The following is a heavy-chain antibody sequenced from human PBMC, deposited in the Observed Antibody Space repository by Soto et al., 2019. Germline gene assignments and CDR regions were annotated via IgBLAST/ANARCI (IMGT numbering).Heavy chain of an antibody. D-gene: IGHD6-19*01. CDR1: GFSFGSYW. V-gene: IGHV3-74*01. CDR2: INSDGSST. J-gene: IGHJ6*02. CDR3: ARDDSSGWTYYYYYGMDV. Sequence: PGGSLRLSCAASGFSFGSYWMHWFRQAPGKGLVWVSRINSDGSSTSYADSVKGRFTISRDNAKNTLYLQMNSLRAEDTAVYYCARDDSSGWTYYYYYGMDVWGQGTTVTVSS.